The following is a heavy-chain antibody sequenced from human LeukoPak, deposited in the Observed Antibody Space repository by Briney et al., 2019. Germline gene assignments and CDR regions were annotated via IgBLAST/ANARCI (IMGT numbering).Heavy chain of an antibody. CDR1: GGSISSSSYY. Sequence: SETLSLTCTVSGGSISSSSYYWGWIRQPPGKGLEWIGSIYYSGSTYYNPSLKSRVTISVDTSKNQFSLKLSSVTAADTAVYYCARAALSSGWYGYPDAFDIWGQGTMVTVSS. V-gene: IGHV4-39*07. D-gene: IGHD6-19*01. CDR3: ARAALSSGWYGYPDAFDI. J-gene: IGHJ3*02. CDR2: IYYSGST.